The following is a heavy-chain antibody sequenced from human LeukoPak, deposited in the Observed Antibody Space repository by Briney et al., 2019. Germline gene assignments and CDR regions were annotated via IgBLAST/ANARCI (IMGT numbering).Heavy chain of an antibody. CDR3: ARESYNWNDVPNYYYYYMDV. V-gene: IGHV1-69*04. J-gene: IGHJ6*03. CDR2: IIPILGIA. CDR1: GGTFSSYT. D-gene: IGHD1-1*01. Sequence: SVKVSCKASGGTFSSYTISWVRQAPGQGLEWMGRIIPILGIANYAQKFQGRVTITADKSTSTAYMELSSLRSEDTAVYYCARESYNWNDVPNYYYYYMDVWGKGTTVTVSS.